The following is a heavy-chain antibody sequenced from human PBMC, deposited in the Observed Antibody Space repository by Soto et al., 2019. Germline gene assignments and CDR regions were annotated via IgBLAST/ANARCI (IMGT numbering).Heavy chain of an antibody. CDR2: ISYDGSNK. D-gene: IGHD6-19*01. J-gene: IGHJ4*02. CDR3: AKGIAVAGTRIPNY. CDR1: GFTFSSYG. V-gene: IGHV3-30*18. Sequence: QVQLVESGGGVVQPGRSLRLSCAASGFTFSSYGMHWVRQAPGKGLAWVAVISYDGSNKYYADSVKGRFTISRDNSKNTLYLQMNSLRAEDTAVYYCAKGIAVAGTRIPNYWGQGTLVTVSS.